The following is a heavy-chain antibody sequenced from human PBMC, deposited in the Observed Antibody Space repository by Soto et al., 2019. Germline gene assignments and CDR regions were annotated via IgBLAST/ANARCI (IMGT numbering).Heavy chain of an antibody. CDR3: ARELPYGSGSYYDY. CDR1: GFTFSSYS. J-gene: IGHJ4*02. CDR2: ISSSSSTI. Sequence: GSLRLSCAASGFTFSSYSMNWVRQAPGKGLEWVSYISSSSSTIYYADSVKGRFTISRDNAKNSLYLRMNSLRAEDTAVYYCARELPYGSGSYYDYWGQGTLVTVSS. D-gene: IGHD3-10*01. V-gene: IGHV3-48*01.